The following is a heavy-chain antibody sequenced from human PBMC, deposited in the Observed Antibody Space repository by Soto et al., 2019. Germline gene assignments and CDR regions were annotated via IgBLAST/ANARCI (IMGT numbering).Heavy chain of an antibody. CDR1: GFRFDDAH. CDR2: INYDATEK. CDR3: AWGKGWLRFTSPSH. Sequence: EVQLVESGGGLVQPGGSLRLSCATSGFRFDDAHMTWVRLAPGEGLEWVANINYDATEKEYVDSVKGRFTISRDNTQRSVFLQMNSLRAEDTAVYYCAWGKGWLRFTSPSHWGQGTLVPVSS. V-gene: IGHV3-7*03. D-gene: IGHD5-12*01. J-gene: IGHJ4*02.